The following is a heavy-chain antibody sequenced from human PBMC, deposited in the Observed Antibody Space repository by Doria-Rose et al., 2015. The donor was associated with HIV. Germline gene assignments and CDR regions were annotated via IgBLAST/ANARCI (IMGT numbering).Heavy chain of an antibody. Sequence: QVTLKESGPVLVKPTETLTLTCTVSGVSLSSPGMGVSWIRQPPGKALEWLANIFSDDERSYETSLKSRLTISGATSKSQVVFTMTDMDPVDTATYYCARIKSSRWYHKYYFDFWGQGTLVIVSA. CDR1: GVSLSSPGMG. V-gene: IGHV2-26*01. CDR3: ARIKSSRWYHKYYFDF. J-gene: IGHJ4*02. CDR2: IFSDDER. D-gene: IGHD6-13*01.